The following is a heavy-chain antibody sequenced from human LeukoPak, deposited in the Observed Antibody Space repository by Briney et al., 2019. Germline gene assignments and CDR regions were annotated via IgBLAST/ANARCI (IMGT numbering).Heavy chain of an antibody. CDR3: ARGAVLRFLEWPRAAVRNYYYYMDV. CDR2: IIPIFGTA. J-gene: IGHJ6*03. Sequence: SVKVSCKASGGTFSSYAISWVRQAPGQGLEWMGGIIPIFGTANYAQKFQGRVTITADESTSTAYMELSSLRYEDTAVYYCARGAVLRFLEWPRAAVRNYYYYMDVWGKGTTVTVSS. D-gene: IGHD3-3*01. V-gene: IGHV1-69*13. CDR1: GGTFSSYA.